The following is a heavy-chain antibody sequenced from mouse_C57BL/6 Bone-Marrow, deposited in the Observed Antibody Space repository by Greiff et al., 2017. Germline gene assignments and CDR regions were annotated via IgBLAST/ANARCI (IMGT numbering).Heavy chain of an antibody. D-gene: IGHD4-1*01. CDR1: GYTFTSYW. V-gene: IGHV1-64*01. J-gene: IGHJ3*01. CDR2: IHPNSGST. CDR3: AGRRTNWDWFAY. Sequence: QVQLQQPGAELVKPGASVKLSCKASGYTFTSYWMHWVKQRPGQGLEWIGMIHPNSGSTNYNEKFKSKATLTVDKSSSTAYMQLSSLTSEDSAVYYCAGRRTNWDWFAYWGQGTLVTVSA.